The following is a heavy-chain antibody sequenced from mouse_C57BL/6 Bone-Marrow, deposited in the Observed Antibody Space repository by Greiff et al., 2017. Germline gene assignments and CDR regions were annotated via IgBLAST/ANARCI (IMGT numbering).Heavy chain of an antibody. CDR2: IHPNSGST. Sequence: QVQLQQPGPELVKPGASVKLSCKASGYTFTSYWMHWVKQRPGQGLEWIGMIHPNSGSTNYNEKFKSKATLTVDKSSSTAYMQLSSLTSEDSAVYYGARRALNYFDYWGQGTTLTVSS. V-gene: IGHV1-64*01. CDR3: ARRALNYFDY. J-gene: IGHJ2*01. CDR1: GYTFTSYW.